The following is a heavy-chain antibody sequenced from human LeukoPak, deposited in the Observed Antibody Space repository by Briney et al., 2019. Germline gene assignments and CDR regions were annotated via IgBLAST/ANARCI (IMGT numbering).Heavy chain of an antibody. CDR3: TTDLIWNY. V-gene: IGHV3-15*07. D-gene: IGHD3-16*01. J-gene: IGHJ4*02. CDR2: IKSKIDGGTT. Sequence: GGSLRLSCAASGFIFKRAWMNRVRQAPGKGLEWVGRIKSKIDGGTTDYAAPVKGRFIISRDDSKNTLYLQMNSLKTEDTAVYYCTTDLIWNYWGQGTLVTVSS. CDR1: GFIFKRAW.